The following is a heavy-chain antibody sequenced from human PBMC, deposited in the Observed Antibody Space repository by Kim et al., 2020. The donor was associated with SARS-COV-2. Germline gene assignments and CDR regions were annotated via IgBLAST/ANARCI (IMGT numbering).Heavy chain of an antibody. Sequence: TRYSPSFQGQVPISADKSISTAYLQWSSLKASDTAMYYCAMYSYGYYFDYWGQGTLVTVSS. CDR2: T. V-gene: IGHV5-51*01. J-gene: IGHJ4*02. CDR3: AMYSYGYYFDY. D-gene: IGHD5-18*01.